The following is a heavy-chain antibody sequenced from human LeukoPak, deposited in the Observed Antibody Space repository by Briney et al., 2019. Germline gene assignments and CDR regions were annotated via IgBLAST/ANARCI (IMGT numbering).Heavy chain of an antibody. V-gene: IGHV3-53*01. CDR2: IHSGGST. CDR1: GFTVSSNY. Sequence: GGSLRLSCAASGFTVSSNYMSWVRQAPGKRLEWVSVIHSGGSTYYADSVKGRFTISRDNSKNTLYLQMNSLRAEDTAVYYCARGLLNYDFWSGYSNYYYMDVWGKGTTVTVSS. CDR3: ARGLLNYDFWSGYSNYYYMDV. J-gene: IGHJ6*03. D-gene: IGHD3-3*01.